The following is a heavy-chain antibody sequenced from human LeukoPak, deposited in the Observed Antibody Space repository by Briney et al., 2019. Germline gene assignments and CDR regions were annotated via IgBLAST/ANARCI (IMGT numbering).Heavy chain of an antibody. CDR1: GFTFSSYS. CDR3: ARDRKPYYDILTGYSAPAAFDI. CDR2: ISSSSSYI. Sequence: GGSLRLSCAASGFTFSSYSMNWVRQGPGKGLEWVSSISSSSSYIYYADSVKGRFTISRDNAKNSLYLQMNSLRAEDTAVYYCARDRKPYYDILTGYSAPAAFDIWGQGTMVTVSS. J-gene: IGHJ3*02. D-gene: IGHD3-9*01. V-gene: IGHV3-21*01.